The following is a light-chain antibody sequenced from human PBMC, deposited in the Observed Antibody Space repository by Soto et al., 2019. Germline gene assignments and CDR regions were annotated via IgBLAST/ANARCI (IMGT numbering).Light chain of an antibody. V-gene: IGKV4-1*01. CDR3: QQYYSTTLT. CDR2: WAS. J-gene: IGKJ4*01. CDR1: QSLLFSTNNKNY. Sequence: IVMTQSPDSLAVSLGERTTIHCKSSQSLLFSTNNKNYFAWYQQKPGQPPKLLIYWASTREYGVPDRFNGSGSGTDFTLTISSLQAEDVAVYYCQQYYSTTLTFGGGTKVEI.